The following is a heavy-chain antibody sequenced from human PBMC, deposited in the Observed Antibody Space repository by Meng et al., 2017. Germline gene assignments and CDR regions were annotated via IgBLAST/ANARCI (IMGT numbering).Heavy chain of an antibody. J-gene: IGHJ6*02. CDR3: ARATSGSGTYGMDV. CDR1: GYSISSGYY. Sequence: SETLSLTCTVSGYSISSGYYWGWIRQPPGKGLEWIGSIYHSGSTYYNPSLKSRVTISVGTSKDQFSLKLSSVTAADTAVYYCARATSGSGTYGMDVWGQGTTVTVSS. D-gene: IGHD3-10*01. V-gene: IGHV4-38-2*02. CDR2: IYHSGST.